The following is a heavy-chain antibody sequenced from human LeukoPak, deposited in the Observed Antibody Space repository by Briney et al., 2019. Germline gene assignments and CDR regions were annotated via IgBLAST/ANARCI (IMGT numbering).Heavy chain of an antibody. V-gene: IGHV3-21*01. Sequence: GGSLRLSCAASGFTFSSYSMNWVRQAPGKGLEWVSLISTSSSYIYYADSVKGRFTISRDNAKNSLYLQMNTLRAEDTAVYYCARDPWGSSDYFQHWGQGTLVTVSS. J-gene: IGHJ1*01. CDR3: ARDPWGSSDYFQH. CDR2: ISTSSSYI. CDR1: GFTFSSYS. D-gene: IGHD2-15*01.